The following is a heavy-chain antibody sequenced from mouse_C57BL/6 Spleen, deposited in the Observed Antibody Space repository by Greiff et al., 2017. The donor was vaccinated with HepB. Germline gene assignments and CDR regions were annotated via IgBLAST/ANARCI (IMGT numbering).Heavy chain of an antibody. CDR3: AAWVYDY. CDR2: INPYNGGT. Sequence: VHVKQSGPVLVKPGASVKMSCKASGYTFTDYYMNWVKQSHGKSLEWIGVINPYNGGTSYNQKFKGKDTLTVDKSSSTAYMELNRLTSEDSAVYSCAAWVYDYWGHGTTLTVSS. V-gene: IGHV1-19*01. CDR1: GYTFTDYY. J-gene: IGHJ2*01. D-gene: IGHD4-1*01.